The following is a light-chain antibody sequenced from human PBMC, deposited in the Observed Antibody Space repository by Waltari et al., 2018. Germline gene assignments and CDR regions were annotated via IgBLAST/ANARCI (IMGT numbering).Light chain of an antibody. J-gene: IGKJ1*01. CDR2: HAS. V-gene: IGKV3-20*01. Sequence: EIVLTQSPGTLSLSPGERATLSCRASQGVGKYLAWYQQRPGQAPRLLLYHASIRATGIPDRCSGSGVGTDFSLTISRLEPEDFAVEYCQKYDFLPATFGQGTTVEIK. CDR1: QGVGKY. CDR3: QKYDFLPAT.